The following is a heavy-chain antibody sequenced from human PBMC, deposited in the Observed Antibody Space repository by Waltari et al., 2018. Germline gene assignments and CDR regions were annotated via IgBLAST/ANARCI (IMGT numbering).Heavy chain of an antibody. CDR3: ARVPGYCSSTSCQWGWFDP. Sequence: QVQLQESGPGLVKPSETLSLTCTVSGGSISSYYWSWIRQPAGKGLEWLGRIYTSGGTNYNPALKSRVTMSVDTSKNQFSLKLSSVTAADTAVYYCARVPGYCSSTSCQWGWFDPWGQGTLVTVSS. V-gene: IGHV4-4*07. CDR2: IYTSGGT. D-gene: IGHD2-2*01. J-gene: IGHJ5*02. CDR1: GGSISSYY.